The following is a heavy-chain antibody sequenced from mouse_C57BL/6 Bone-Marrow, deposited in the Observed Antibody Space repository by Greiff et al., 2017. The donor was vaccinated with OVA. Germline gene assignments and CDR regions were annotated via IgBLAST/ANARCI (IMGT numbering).Heavy chain of an antibody. D-gene: IGHD2-4*01. CDR3: SRDDCSWLAY. CDR1: GYYITNYY. Sequence: EVQLQQSVAELVRPGASVKMSCTASGYYITNYYMHWVKQRPEQGLAWLGRIDPANGNTKYAQKFQGKATITADTSSNTAYLQLSSRTSEDAAIYYCSRDDCSWLAYCGQGTLVTVSA. V-gene: IGHV14-3*01. CDR2: IDPANGNT. J-gene: IGHJ3*01.